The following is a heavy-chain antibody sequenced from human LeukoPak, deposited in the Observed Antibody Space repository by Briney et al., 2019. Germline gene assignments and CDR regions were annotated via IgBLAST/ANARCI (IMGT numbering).Heavy chain of an antibody. Sequence: SETLSLTCTVSGGSISSYYWSWIRQPPGKGLEWIGYIYYSGSTNYNPSLKSRVTISVDTSKNQFSLKLGSVTAADTAVYYCARDPGVRGVIPHYYYYGMDVWGKGTTVTVSS. J-gene: IGHJ6*04. D-gene: IGHD3-10*01. V-gene: IGHV4-59*01. CDR1: GGSISSYY. CDR3: ARDPGVRGVIPHYYYYGMDV. CDR2: IYYSGST.